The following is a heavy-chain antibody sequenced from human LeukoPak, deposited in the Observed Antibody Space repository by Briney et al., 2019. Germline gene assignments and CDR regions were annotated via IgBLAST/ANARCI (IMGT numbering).Heavy chain of an antibody. Sequence: ASVKVSCKASGYTFTGYYMHWMRQAPGQGLEWMGSINPNTGGTNCAQKFQGRVTMTRDTSISTAYMELSRLTSDDTATYYCARKSVGDPWDNWGQGTLVTVSS. CDR3: ARKSVGDPWDN. V-gene: IGHV1-2*02. CDR2: INPNTGGT. D-gene: IGHD3-10*01. J-gene: IGHJ4*02. CDR1: GYTFTGYY.